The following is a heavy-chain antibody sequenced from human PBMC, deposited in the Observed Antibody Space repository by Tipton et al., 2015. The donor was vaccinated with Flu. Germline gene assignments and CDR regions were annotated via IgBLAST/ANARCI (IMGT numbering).Heavy chain of an antibody. J-gene: IGHJ5*02. Sequence: TLSLTCTVSGGSISSSSYYWGWIRQPPGKGLEWIGSIYYSGSTYYHPSLKSRVTISVDTSKNQFSLKLSSVTAADTAVYYCARREGTIQFDPWGQGTLVTVSS. CDR3: ARREGTIQFDP. CDR2: IYYSGST. D-gene: IGHD3-3*01. V-gene: IGHV4-39*07. CDR1: GGSISSSSYY.